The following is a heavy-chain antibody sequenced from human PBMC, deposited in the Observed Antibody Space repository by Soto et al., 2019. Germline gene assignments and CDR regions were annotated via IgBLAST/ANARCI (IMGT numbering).Heavy chain of an antibody. CDR3: ARDAGYCISTSCYVGFDP. CDR1: GGTFSSYA. D-gene: IGHD2-2*01. J-gene: IGHJ5*02. Sequence: QVQLVQSGAEVKKPGSSVKVSCKASGGTFSSYAISWVRQAPGQGLEWMGGIIPIFGTANYAQKFQGRVTITADESTSTAYRELSSLRSEDTAVYYCARDAGYCISTSCYVGFDPWGQGTLVTVSS. CDR2: IIPIFGTA. V-gene: IGHV1-69*12.